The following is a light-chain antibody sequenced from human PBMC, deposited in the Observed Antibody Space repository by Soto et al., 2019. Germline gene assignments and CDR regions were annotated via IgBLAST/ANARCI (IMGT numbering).Light chain of an antibody. V-gene: IGKV3D-20*02. CDR2: DAS. Sequence: EIVLTQSPATLSLSPGERATLSCRASQSVSSSYLAWYQQRPGQAPRLLIYDASSRATGIPDRFSGSGSGTDFTLTISRLEPEDFAVYYCQQYDNWPLTFGGGTKVDIK. CDR1: QSVSSSY. CDR3: QQYDNWPLT. J-gene: IGKJ4*01.